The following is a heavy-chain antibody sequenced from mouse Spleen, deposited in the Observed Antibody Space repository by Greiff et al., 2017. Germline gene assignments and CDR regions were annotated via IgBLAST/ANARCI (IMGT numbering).Heavy chain of an antibody. Sequence: EVKLVESGGGLVKLGGSLKLSCAASGFTFSSYAMSWVRQTPEKRLEWVATISSGGGNTYYPDSVKGRFTISRDNAKNTLYLQMSSLKSEDTAMYYCARQGWLPFAYWGQGTLVTVSA. V-gene: IGHV5-9*04. CDR1: GFTFSSYA. D-gene: IGHD2-3*01. J-gene: IGHJ3*01. CDR3: ARQGWLPFAY. CDR2: ISSGGGNT.